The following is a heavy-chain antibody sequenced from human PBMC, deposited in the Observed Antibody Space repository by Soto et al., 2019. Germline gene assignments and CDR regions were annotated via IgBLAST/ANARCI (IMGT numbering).Heavy chain of an antibody. CDR1: GYSFTSYW. J-gene: IGHJ3*02. Sequence: GESLKISCKGSGYSFTSYWIGWVRQMPGKGLEWMGIIYPGDSDTRYSPSFQGQVTISADKSISTAYLQWSSLKASDTAMYYCASPYSSSEKAFDIWGQGTMVTVSS. D-gene: IGHD6-6*01. CDR3: ASPYSSSEKAFDI. CDR2: IYPGDSDT. V-gene: IGHV5-51*01.